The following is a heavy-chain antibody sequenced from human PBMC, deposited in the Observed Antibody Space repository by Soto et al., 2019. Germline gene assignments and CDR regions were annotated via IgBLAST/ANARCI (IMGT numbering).Heavy chain of an antibody. J-gene: IGHJ3*02. V-gene: IGHV4-59*01. CDR1: GGSISSYY. CDR3: ARVWGGAFDI. Sequence: SETLSLTCTVSGGSISSYYWSWIWQPPGKGLEWIGYIYYSGSTNYNPSLKSRVTISVDTSKNQFSLKLSSVAAADTAVYYCARVWGGAFDIWGQGTMVTVS. CDR2: IYYSGST. D-gene: IGHD3-10*01.